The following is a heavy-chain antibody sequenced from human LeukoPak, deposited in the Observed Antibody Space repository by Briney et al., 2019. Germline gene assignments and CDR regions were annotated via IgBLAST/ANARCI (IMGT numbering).Heavy chain of an antibody. D-gene: IGHD6-19*01. CDR1: GFVFSSSW. Sequence: GGSLRLSCAASGFVFSSSWMHWVRQGPGKGRVWVSRIISEGTSTAYADSLKGRFPISIDNAKNTQYLQMNSLRAEDTAMYYCARDLDSSGWEPRHVFDIWGQGTMVTVSS. CDR2: IISEGTST. V-gene: IGHV3-74*01. J-gene: IGHJ3*02. CDR3: ARDLDSSGWEPRHVFDI.